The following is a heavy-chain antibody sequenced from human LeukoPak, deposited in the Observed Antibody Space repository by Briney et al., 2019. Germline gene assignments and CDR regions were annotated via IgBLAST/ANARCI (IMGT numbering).Heavy chain of an antibody. CDR1: GFTFSSYA. J-gene: IGHJ4*02. D-gene: IGHD4-17*01. Sequence: GGSLRLSCAASGFTFSSYAMSWVRQAPGKGLEWVSAISGSGGSTYYADSVKGRFTISRDNAKNSLYLQMNSLRAEDTAVYYCARASGDYAFDYWGQGTLVTVSS. V-gene: IGHV3-23*01. CDR3: ARASGDYAFDY. CDR2: ISGSGGST.